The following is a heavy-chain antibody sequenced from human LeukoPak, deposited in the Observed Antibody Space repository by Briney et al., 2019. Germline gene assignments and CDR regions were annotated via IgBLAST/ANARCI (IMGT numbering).Heavy chain of an antibody. D-gene: IGHD6-13*01. CDR1: GGSISSYY. CDR3: AALRMAAAGPFDY. J-gene: IGHJ4*02. CDR2: IYYSGST. Sequence: PSETLSLTCTVSGGSISSYYWSWIRQPPGKGLEWIGYIYYSGSTNYNPSLKSRVTISVDTSKNQFSLKLSSVTAADTAVYYCAALRMAAAGPFDYWGQGTLVTVSS. V-gene: IGHV4-59*01.